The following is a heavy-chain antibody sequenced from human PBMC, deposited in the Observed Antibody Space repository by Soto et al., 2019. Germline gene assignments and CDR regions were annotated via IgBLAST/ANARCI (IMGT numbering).Heavy chain of an antibody. D-gene: IGHD2-21*01. J-gene: IGHJ3*02. V-gene: IGHV1-69*02. CDR1: GGTFSTYS. CDR3: TIGSWSGEVFDI. Sequence: QVQLVQSGAEVKKPGSSVKVSCKDSGGTFSTYSMFWVRQAPGQGLEWMGRIIPMLGVRNYAQRFQDRVTIIGDEATARVHMELSSLRSEDTALFYGTIGSWSGEVFDIWGQGTMVTVSS. CDR2: IIPMLGVR.